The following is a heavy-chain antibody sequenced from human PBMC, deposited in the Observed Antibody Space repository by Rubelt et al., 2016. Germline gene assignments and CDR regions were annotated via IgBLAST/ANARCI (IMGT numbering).Heavy chain of an antibody. V-gene: IGHV4-61*08. CDR3: ARLSFCSGGNCYKDHP. J-gene: IGHJ5*02. CDR1: GDSVSSGGYY. CDR2: IYYTGSS. D-gene: IGHD2-15*01. Sequence: QVQLQESGPGLVKPSQTLSLTCTVSGDSVSSGGYYWSWIRQHPEKGLEWIGYIYYTGSSNYNPSFKSRVTISVDRSKSQFSRKLDSVSAADRAVYYFARLSFCSGGNCYKDHPWGQGTLVTVSS.